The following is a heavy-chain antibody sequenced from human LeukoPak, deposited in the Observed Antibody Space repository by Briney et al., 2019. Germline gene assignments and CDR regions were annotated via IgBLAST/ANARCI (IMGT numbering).Heavy chain of an antibody. D-gene: IGHD5-12*01. V-gene: IGHV3-48*04. Sequence: GGSLRLSCAASGFTFSSYSMNWVRQAPGKGLEWVSYISSSSSTIYYADSVKGRFTISRDNAKNSLYLQMNSLRAEDTAVYYCARDSGYDSEAYYFDYWGQGTLVTVSS. J-gene: IGHJ4*02. CDR3: ARDSGYDSEAYYFDY. CDR2: ISSSSSTI. CDR1: GFTFSSYS.